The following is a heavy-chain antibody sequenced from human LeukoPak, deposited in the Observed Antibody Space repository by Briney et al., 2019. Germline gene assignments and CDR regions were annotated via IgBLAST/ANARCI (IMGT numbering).Heavy chain of an antibody. CDR3: ARPRDYGDYGAFHI. J-gene: IGHJ3*02. CDR2: IYYSGSI. V-gene: IGHV4-59*08. Sequence: SETLSLTCIVSGDSVTNHYWSLIRQPPGKGLEWIGYIYYSGSINYNPSLKSRVTISVDTSRNQFSLKLSSVTAADTAVYYCARPRDYGDYGAFHIWGHGTMVTVSS. CDR1: GDSVTNHY. D-gene: IGHD4-17*01.